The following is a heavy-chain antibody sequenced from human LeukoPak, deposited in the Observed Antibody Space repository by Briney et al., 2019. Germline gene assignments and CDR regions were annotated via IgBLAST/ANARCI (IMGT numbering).Heavy chain of an antibody. CDR1: GFTLSSYA. D-gene: IGHD2-15*01. CDR3: AKGADPYCSGGSCYSGFDS. V-gene: IGHV3-23*01. Sequence: GGSLRLSCAASGFTLSSYAMTWVRQAPGRGLEWVSSVDGGGGGTYYADSVKGRFTISRDNSKNTLYLQMNSLRAEDTAVYYCAKGADPYCSGGSCYSGFDSWGQGTLVTVSS. CDR2: VDGGGGGT. J-gene: IGHJ4*02.